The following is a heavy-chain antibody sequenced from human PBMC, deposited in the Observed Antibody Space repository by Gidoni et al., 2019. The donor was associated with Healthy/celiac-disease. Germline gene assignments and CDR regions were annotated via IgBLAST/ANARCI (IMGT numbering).Heavy chain of an antibody. CDR1: GGSISSYY. CDR2: IYSSGST. V-gene: IGHV4-59*01. J-gene: IGHJ3*02. CDR3: ARERGRQWRDAAFDI. D-gene: IGHD6-19*01. Sequence: QVQLQESGPGLVKPSETLSLTCTVSGGSISSYYWSWIRQPPGKGLGGIGYIYSSGSTNYNPSLKSRVTISVDTSKNQFSLKLSSVTAADTAVYYWARERGRQWRDAAFDIWGQGTMVTVSS.